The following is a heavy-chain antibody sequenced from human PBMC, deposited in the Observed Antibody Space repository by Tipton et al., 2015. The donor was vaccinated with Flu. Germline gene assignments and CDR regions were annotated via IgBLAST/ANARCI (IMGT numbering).Heavy chain of an antibody. D-gene: IGHD3-16*02. Sequence: TLSLTCTVSGGSVSSGDYYWNWIRQPPGKGLEWIGYMYYSGTTNYSPSLKRRVTISLDTSKNQFSLNLTSVTPADTAVYYCARGGHDYLWGNYPDHWGQGTLVTVSS. J-gene: IGHJ4*02. CDR3: ARGGHDYLWGNYPDH. CDR2: MYYSGTT. CDR1: GGSVSSGDYY. V-gene: IGHV4-61*08.